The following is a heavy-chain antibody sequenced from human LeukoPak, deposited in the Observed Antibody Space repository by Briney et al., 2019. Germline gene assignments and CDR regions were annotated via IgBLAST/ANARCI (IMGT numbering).Heavy chain of an antibody. CDR1: GFTFDDYC. J-gene: IGHJ4*02. V-gene: IGHV3-20*04. D-gene: IGHD6-19*01. CDR3: ARVGYSSGHYYFDS. Sequence: GGTLRLSCAASGFTFDDYCMSWVSQAPGKGLEWGSGSSWTGGGQGYAGSVTGRFDISRDNAKIALYLQMNSVRAEDTALYYCARVGYSSGHYYFDSWGQGTQVTVSS. CDR2: SSWTGGGQ.